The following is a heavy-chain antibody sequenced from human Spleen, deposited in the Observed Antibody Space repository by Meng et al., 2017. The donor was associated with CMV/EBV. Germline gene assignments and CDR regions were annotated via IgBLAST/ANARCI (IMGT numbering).Heavy chain of an antibody. D-gene: IGHD6-25*01. J-gene: IGHJ5*02. CDR3: ARVPNRRSGWFDP. Sequence: ASVKVSCKASGYTLPTYGIIWVRQAPGQGLESMGWISAYSGNTHYAQKLQGRVIMTTDTSTSTVYMELRSLRSDDTAVYYCARVPNRRSGWFDPWGQGTLVTVSS. V-gene: IGHV1-18*01. CDR2: ISAYSGNT. CDR1: GYTLPTYG.